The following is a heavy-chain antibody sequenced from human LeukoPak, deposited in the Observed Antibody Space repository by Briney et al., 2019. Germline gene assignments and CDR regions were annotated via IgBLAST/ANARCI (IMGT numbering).Heavy chain of an antibody. V-gene: IGHV1-18*01. CDR1: GYTFTNSG. CDR2: ISTYNGNT. CDR3: ARVATIFGVVRGRFDP. D-gene: IGHD3-3*01. Sequence: GASVKVSCKTSGYTFTNSGISWVRQAPGQGLEWTGWISTYNGNTNYAQKIQGRVTMATDTSTSTAYMELRSLRSDDTAMYYCARVATIFGVVRGRFDPWGQGTLVIVSS. J-gene: IGHJ5*02.